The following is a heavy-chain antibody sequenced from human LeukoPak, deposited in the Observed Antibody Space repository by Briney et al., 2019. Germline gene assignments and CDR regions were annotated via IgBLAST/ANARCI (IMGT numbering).Heavy chain of an antibody. V-gene: IGHV4-59*01. J-gene: IGHJ4*02. CDR1: GGSFSDYY. CDR2: FYYSGST. D-gene: IGHD4-17*01. CDR3: VRGFMTTVTTLDY. Sequence: SETLSLTCTVSGGSFSDYYWCWIRQPPGKGLEWIGHFYYSGSTNYNPSLKSRVTISVDRSRHQFSLRLSSRTPADTALYYCVRGFMTTVTTLDYWGQGTLVTVSS.